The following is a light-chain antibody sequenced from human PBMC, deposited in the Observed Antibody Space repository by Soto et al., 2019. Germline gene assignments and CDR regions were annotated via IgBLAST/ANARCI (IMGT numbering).Light chain of an antibody. CDR2: DAS. Sequence: DSKITQAPSTLASSEGDRVTISCRASQSISRWLAWYQQKPGKAPNLLIYDASSLQSGVPSRFSGIGSGTEFTLTISSLQPCDFATYYCQQYDSHWTFAGGTKVDIK. J-gene: IGKJ4*02. V-gene: IGKV1-5*01. CDR3: QQYDSHWT. CDR1: QSISRW.